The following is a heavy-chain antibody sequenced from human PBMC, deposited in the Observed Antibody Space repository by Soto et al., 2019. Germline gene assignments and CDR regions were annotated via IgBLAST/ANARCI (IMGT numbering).Heavy chain of an antibody. CDR1: GYALSVLS. D-gene: IGHD6-6*01. CDR3: ATDRRSSVRGHYYYGMDV. CDR2: FDPEDGET. Sequence: ASVNVSWKVAGYALSVLSMHWGRQAPGKGLEWMGGFDPEDGETIYAQKFQGRVTMTEDTSTDTAYMELSSLRSEDTAVYYCATDRRSSVRGHYYYGMDVWGQGTTVTVSS. V-gene: IGHV1-24*01. J-gene: IGHJ6*02.